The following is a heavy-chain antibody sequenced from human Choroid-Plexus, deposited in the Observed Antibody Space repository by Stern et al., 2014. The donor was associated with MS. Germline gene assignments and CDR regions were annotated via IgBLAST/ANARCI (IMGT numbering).Heavy chain of an antibody. Sequence: VQLVESGGGVVQPGRPLRLSCVASGFTLGSCAMPWVRQAPGKGLEWVAGVSYDGSNKYYADSVKGRFTISRDNSQNTLYMQMSSLRPEDTAVYYCAKDRQYLTYFXXXWGQGSLVTVSS. CDR1: GFTLGSCA. CDR2: VSYDGSNK. D-gene: IGHD2/OR15-2a*01. J-gene: IGHJ4*02. CDR3: AKDRQYLTYFXXX. V-gene: IGHV3-30*18.